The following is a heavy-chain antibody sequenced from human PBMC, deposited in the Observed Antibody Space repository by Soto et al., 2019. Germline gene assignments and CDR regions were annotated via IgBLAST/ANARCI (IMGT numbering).Heavy chain of an antibody. J-gene: IGHJ3*02. Sequence: GASVKVSCKASGGTFSSYAISWVRQAPGQGLEWMGGIIPIFGTANHAQKFQGRVTITADESTSTAYMELSSLRSEDTAVYYFARDTSFGVGPPDAFDIWGQGTMVTVSS. V-gene: IGHV1-69*13. CDR1: GGTFSSYA. CDR2: IIPIFGTA. CDR3: ARDTSFGVGPPDAFDI. D-gene: IGHD3-3*01.